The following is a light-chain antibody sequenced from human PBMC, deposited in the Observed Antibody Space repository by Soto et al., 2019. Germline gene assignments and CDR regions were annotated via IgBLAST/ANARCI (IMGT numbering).Light chain of an antibody. Sequence: QSVLTQPPSVSAAPGQTVTISCSGSSSNIGNNFVSWYQHLPGTAPKRLIYDNNKRPPGIPDRFSGSKSGTSATLGITGLQTGDEADYYCGAWDSSLSAVVFGGGTKVTVL. CDR1: SSNIGNNF. V-gene: IGLV1-51*01. CDR2: DNN. CDR3: GAWDSSLSAVV. J-gene: IGLJ2*01.